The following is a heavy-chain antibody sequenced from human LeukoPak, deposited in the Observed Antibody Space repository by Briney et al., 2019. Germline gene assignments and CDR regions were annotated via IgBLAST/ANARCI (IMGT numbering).Heavy chain of an antibody. D-gene: IGHD3-10*01. CDR1: GFTFSSYG. Sequence: GGSLRLSCAASGFTFSSYGMHWVRQAPGKGLEWVAFIRYDGSNKYYADSVKVRFTISRDNSKNTLYLQMYSLRAEDTAVYYCAKLGPTMVREGDGFDYCGQGTLLTASS. V-gene: IGHV3-30*02. CDR2: IRYDGSNK. J-gene: IGHJ4*02. CDR3: AKLGPTMVREGDGFDY.